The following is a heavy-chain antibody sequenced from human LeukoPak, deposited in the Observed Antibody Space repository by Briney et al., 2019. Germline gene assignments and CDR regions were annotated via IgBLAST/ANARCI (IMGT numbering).Heavy chain of an antibody. V-gene: IGHV3-23*01. D-gene: IGHD2-15*01. CDR1: AFTFSSYA. J-gene: IGHJ4*02. CDR2: ISGSGGST. CDR3: AKFGGVVVAGLRARQGYFDY. Sequence: GGSPRLSCAASAFTFSSYAMSWVRQAPGKGLEWVSAISGSGGSTYYADSVKGRFTISRDNSKNTLYLQMNSLRAEDTAEYYAAKFGGVVVAGLRARQGYFDYWGQGTLVTVSS.